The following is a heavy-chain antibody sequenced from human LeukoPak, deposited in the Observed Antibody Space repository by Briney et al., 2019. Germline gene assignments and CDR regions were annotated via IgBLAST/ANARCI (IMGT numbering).Heavy chain of an antibody. J-gene: IGHJ4*02. D-gene: IGHD3-9*01. Sequence: SETLSLTCAVSGYSISSGYYWGWIRQPPGKGLEWIGSIYHSGSTYYNPSLKSRVTISVDTSKNQFSLKLSSVTAADTAVYYCARVIRYFDWLLDYYFDYWGQGTLSPSPQ. CDR2: IYHSGST. V-gene: IGHV4-38-2*01. CDR1: GYSISSGYY. CDR3: ARVIRYFDWLLDYYFDY.